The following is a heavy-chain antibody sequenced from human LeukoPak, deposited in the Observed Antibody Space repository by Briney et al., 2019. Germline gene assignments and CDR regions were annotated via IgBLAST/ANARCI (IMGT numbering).Heavy chain of an antibody. V-gene: IGHV3-74*01. D-gene: IGHD1-1*01. CDR3: AREITCPGGTDCSCMDV. CDR2: INSDESSI. CDR1: GFTIRSYW. J-gene: IGHJ6*03. Sequence: PGGSLRLSCAASGFTIRSYWMHWVRQAPGKGLLWVSRINSDESSISYVDSVKGRFTISRDNAKNTLYLHMNSLRVEDTAVYCCAREITCPGGTDCSCMDVWGKGTTVTVSS.